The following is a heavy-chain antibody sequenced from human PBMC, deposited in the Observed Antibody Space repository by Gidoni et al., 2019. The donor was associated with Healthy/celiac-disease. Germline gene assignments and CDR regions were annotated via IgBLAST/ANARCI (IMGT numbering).Heavy chain of an antibody. D-gene: IGHD3-10*01. Sequence: QVQLVESGGGVVQPGRSLRLSCAASGFTFSSYGMHWVRQAPGKGLEWVAVISYDGSNKYYADSVKGRFTISRDNSKNTLYLQMNSLRAEDTAVYYCAKVWFGESDIDYWGQGTLVTVSS. J-gene: IGHJ4*02. CDR1: GFTFSSYG. CDR2: ISYDGSNK. V-gene: IGHV3-30*18. CDR3: AKVWFGESDIDY.